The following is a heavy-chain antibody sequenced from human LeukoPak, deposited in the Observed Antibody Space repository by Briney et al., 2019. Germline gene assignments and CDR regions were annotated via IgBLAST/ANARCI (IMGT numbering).Heavy chain of an antibody. D-gene: IGHD3-3*01. J-gene: IGHJ6*03. Sequence: PSETLSLTCTVSGGSISSSSYYWGWIRQPPGKGLEWIGSIYYSGSTYYNPSLGSRVTISVDTSKNQFSLKLSSVTAADTAVYYCARGITLFGVVIIKNYYMDVWGKGTTVTVSS. CDR3: ARGITLFGVVIIKNYYMDV. CDR1: GGSISSSSYY. CDR2: IYYSGST. V-gene: IGHV4-39*07.